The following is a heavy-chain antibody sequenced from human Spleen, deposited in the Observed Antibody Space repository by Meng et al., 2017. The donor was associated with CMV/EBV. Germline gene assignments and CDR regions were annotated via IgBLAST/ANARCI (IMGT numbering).Heavy chain of an antibody. D-gene: IGHD6-6*01. CDR1: GGTFSSYT. CDR2: IIPILGIA. V-gene: IGHV1-69*02. CDR3: ASLGGGCPGCSSSFDY. Sequence: SVKVSCKASGGTFSSYTISWVRQAPGQGLEWMGRIIPILGIANYAQKFQGRVTITADKSTSTAYVELSSLRSEDTAVYYCASLGGGCPGCSSSFDYWGQGTLVTVSS. J-gene: IGHJ4*02.